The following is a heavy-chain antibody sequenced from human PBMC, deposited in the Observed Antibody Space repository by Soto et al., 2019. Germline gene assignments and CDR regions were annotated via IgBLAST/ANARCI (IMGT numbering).Heavy chain of an antibody. J-gene: IGHJ4*02. CDR3: AKALGELSPESYDY. CDR1: GFTFSSYG. Sequence: QVQLVESGGGGVQPGRSLRLSCAASGFTFSSYGMHWVRQAPGKGLEWVAIVSYDGSNKYYADSVKGRFTISRDNSRNTLYLQMNSLRAEDTAVYYCAKALGELSPESYDYWGQGTLVTVSS. D-gene: IGHD3-16*02. CDR2: VSYDGSNK. V-gene: IGHV3-30*18.